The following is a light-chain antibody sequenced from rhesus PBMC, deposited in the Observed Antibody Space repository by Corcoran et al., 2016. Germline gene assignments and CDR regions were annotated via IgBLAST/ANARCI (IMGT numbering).Light chain of an antibody. CDR2: EAS. Sequence: DIQMTQSPSSLSASVGDRVTITCRASQGITDDLAWYQQKPGETPKLLIYEASSLQSGIPSRFNGSGSGTDFPLAISSLQSEDFSTYYCQHYYSTPYNFGQGTKVEIK. V-gene: IGKV1-25*01. CDR3: QHYYSTPYN. J-gene: IGKJ2*01. CDR1: QGITDD.